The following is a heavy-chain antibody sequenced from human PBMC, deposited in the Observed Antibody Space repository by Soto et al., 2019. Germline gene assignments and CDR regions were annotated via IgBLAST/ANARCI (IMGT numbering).Heavy chain of an antibody. J-gene: IGHJ5*02. CDR3: AKLIGYVKASGGTGNSIDP. CDR1: GFMFSGYG. CDR2: VSHQGVDY. D-gene: IGHD2-15*01. Sequence: GGSLRLSCAASGFMFSGYGMHWIRQAPGKGLEWVAFVSHQGVDYNYADSVMGRCTVSRDDSKNTEFLHIASVTADDSGVYYCAKLIGYVKASGGTGNSIDPWGQGTLVTVSS. V-gene: IGHV3-30*18.